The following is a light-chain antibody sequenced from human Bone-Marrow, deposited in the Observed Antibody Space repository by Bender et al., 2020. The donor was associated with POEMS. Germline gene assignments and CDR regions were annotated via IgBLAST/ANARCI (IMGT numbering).Light chain of an antibody. V-gene: IGLV1-44*01. J-gene: IGLJ1*01. CDR1: DSNFGGNN. Sequence: QSVLTQPPSASGTPGQSVIISCSGTDSNFGGNNVNWYQHLPGTAPRLVVYSNYQRPSGVPDRFSGSKSGTSASLAISGLQSEDEADYYCSSYTTSGTLYVFGTGTKVTVL. CDR3: SSYTTSGTLYV. CDR2: SNY.